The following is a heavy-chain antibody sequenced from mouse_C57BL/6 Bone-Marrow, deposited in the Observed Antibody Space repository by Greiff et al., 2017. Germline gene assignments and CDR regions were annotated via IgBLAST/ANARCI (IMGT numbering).Heavy chain of an antibody. CDR2: ISNGGGST. J-gene: IGHJ2*01. CDR1: GFTFSDYY. D-gene: IGHD1-1*01. Sequence: EVKLMESGGGLVQPGGSLKLSCAASGFTFSDYYMYWVRQTPEKRLEWVAYISNGGGSTYYPDTVKGRFTISRDNAKNTLYLQMSRLKSEDTAMYYCARRGYYDYFDYWGQGTTLTVSS. V-gene: IGHV5-12*01. CDR3: ARRGYYDYFDY.